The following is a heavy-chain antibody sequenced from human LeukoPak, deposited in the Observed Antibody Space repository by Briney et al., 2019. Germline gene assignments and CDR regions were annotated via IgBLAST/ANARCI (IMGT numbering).Heavy chain of an antibody. CDR2: IIPIFGTA. V-gene: IGHV1-69*13. Sequence: SVKVSCKASGGTFSSYAISWVRQAPGQGLEWMGGIIPIFGTANYAQKFQGRVTITADESTSTAYMELSSLRSEDTAVYHCALQPPRITIFGVVIPPDYYYYMDVWGKGTTVTVSS. D-gene: IGHD3-3*01. J-gene: IGHJ6*03. CDR1: GGTFSSYA. CDR3: ALQPPRITIFGVVIPPDYYYYMDV.